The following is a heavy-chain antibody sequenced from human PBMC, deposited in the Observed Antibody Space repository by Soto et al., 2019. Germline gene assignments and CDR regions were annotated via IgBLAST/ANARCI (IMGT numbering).Heavy chain of an antibody. D-gene: IGHD3-22*01. CDR3: AAHTDDSSGYGDFDY. Sequence: QMQLVQSGPEVKKPGTSVKVSCKASGFTFTSSAMQWVRQARGQRLEWIGWIVVGSGNTNYAQKFQERVTISRDMSTSTAYMELSSLRSEDTSVYYCAAHTDDSSGYGDFDYWGQGTLVTVSS. J-gene: IGHJ4*02. CDR2: IVVGSGNT. V-gene: IGHV1-58*02. CDR1: GFTFTSSA.